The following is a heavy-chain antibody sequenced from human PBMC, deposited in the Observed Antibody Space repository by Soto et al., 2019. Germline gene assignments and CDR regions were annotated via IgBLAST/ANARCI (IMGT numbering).Heavy chain of an antibody. CDR3: ARDERLRGFDY. Sequence: ASVKVSCKASGYTFTTYDIHWVRQVTGQGLEWMGWISAYNGNTNYAQKLQGRVTMTTDTSTSTAYMELRSLRSDDTAVYYCARDERLRGFDYWGQGTLVTVSS. J-gene: IGHJ4*02. CDR2: ISAYNGNT. V-gene: IGHV1-18*01. CDR1: GYTFTTYD.